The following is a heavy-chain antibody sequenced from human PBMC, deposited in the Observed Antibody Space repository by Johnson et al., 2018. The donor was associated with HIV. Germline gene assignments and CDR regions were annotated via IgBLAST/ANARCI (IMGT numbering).Heavy chain of an antibody. J-gene: IGHJ3*02. CDR1: GFTFNDYA. V-gene: IGHV3-NL1*01. D-gene: IGHD6-19*01. CDR3: AKDGHSSGWEGGAFDI. Sequence: QVQLVESGGGLVQPGRTLRLSCAASGFTFNDYAMHWVREAPGKGLEWVSVIYSGGSTYYADSVKGRFNISRDNSKNTLYLQMNSLRAEDTALYYCAKDGHSSGWEGGAFDIWGQGTMVTVSS. CDR2: IYSGGST.